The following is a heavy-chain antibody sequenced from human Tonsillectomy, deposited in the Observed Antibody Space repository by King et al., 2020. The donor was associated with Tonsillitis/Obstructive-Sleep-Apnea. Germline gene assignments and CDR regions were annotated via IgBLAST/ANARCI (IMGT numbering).Heavy chain of an antibody. V-gene: IGHV4-39*01. D-gene: IGHD3-22*01. CDR1: GGSISSSSYY. J-gene: IGHJ3*02. CDR3: ARPITYYYDSSGYSVIYDAFDI. Sequence: LQLQESGPGLVKPSETLSLTCTVSGGSISSSSYYWGWIRQPPGKGLEWIGSIYYSGSTYYNPSLKSRVTISVDTSKNQFSLKLSSVTAADPAVYYCARPITYYYDSSGYSVIYDAFDIWGQGTMVTVSS. CDR2: IYYSGST.